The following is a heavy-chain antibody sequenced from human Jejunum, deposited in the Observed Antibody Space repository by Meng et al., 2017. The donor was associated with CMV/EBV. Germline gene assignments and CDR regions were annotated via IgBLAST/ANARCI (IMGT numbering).Heavy chain of an antibody. D-gene: IGHD3/OR15-3a*01. CDR2: ISGSGAGT. V-gene: IGHV3-23*01. J-gene: IGHJ4*02. CDR3: AKELRTGYSPFDY. CDR1: RFTFSDYP. Sequence: EVQLLESGGGLVQPGGSLTLSCVASRFTFSDYPMIWVRQAPGKGLEWVSTISGSGAGTYYADSVKGRFTISRDNSKNTLYLQMNNLRAEDTAVYYCAKELRTGYSPFDYWGQGTLVTVSS.